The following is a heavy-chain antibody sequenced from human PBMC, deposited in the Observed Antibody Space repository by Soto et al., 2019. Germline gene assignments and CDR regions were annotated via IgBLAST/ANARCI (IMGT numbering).Heavy chain of an antibody. D-gene: IGHD3-9*01. CDR1: GGSISSYY. CDR3: AISLILTGGSYKGLIRLHYFDT. J-gene: IGHJ4*02. V-gene: IGHV4-59*08. Sequence: SETLSLTCTVSGGSISSYYWSWIRQPPGKGVEWIGYIYYSGSTNYNPSLKSRVTISVDTSNNQFSLTLTSVTAADMAVYYCAISLILTGGSYKGLIRLHYFDTWGPGTLVTVSS. CDR2: IYYSGST.